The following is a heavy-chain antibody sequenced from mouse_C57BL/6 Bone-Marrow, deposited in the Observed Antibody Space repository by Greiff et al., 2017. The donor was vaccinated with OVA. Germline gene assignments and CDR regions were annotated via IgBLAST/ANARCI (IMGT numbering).Heavy chain of an antibody. V-gene: IGHV5-4*03. Sequence: EVKLVESGGGLVKPGGSLKLSCAASGFTFSSYAMSWVRQTPEKRLEWVATISDGGSYTYYPDNVKGRFTISRDNAKNNLYLQMSHLKSEDTAMYYCASRYCSNYPAWFAYWGQGTLVTVSA. CDR3: ASRYCSNYPAWFAY. CDR2: ISDGGSYT. CDR1: GFTFSSYA. D-gene: IGHD2-5*01. J-gene: IGHJ3*01.